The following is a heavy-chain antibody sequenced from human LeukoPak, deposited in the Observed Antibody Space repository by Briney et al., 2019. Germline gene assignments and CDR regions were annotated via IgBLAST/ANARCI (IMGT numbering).Heavy chain of an antibody. J-gene: IGHJ6*03. CDR3: VRHDYAGDYYYYMDV. CDR2: IYHSMRT. D-gene: IGHD4-17*01. CDR1: GYSISSAYY. Sequence: PSETLSLTCAVSGYSISSAYYWGWIRQPPGKGLEWIGSIYHSMRTCYNPSLKSRVTISVDTSKNQFSLKLSSVTAADTAVYYCVRHDYAGDYYYYMDVWGKGTTVTVSS. V-gene: IGHV4-38-2*01.